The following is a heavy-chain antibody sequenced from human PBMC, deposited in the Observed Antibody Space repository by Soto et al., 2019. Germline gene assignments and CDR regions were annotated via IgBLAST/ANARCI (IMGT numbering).Heavy chain of an antibody. D-gene: IGHD3-22*01. Sequence: QVQLVESGGGVVQPGRSLRLSCAASGFTFSSYAMHWVHQAPGKGLEWVAVISYDGSNKYYADSVKGRFTISRDNSKNTLYLHMNSLRAEDTAVYYCARALGYDSSGYYYRDAFDIWGQGTMVTVSS. CDR2: ISYDGSNK. CDR1: GFTFSSYA. V-gene: IGHV3-30-3*01. J-gene: IGHJ3*02. CDR3: ARALGYDSSGYYYRDAFDI.